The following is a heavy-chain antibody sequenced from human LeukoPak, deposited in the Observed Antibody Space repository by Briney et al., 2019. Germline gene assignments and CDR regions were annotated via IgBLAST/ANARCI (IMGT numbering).Heavy chain of an antibody. CDR3: AGTGSSAPPEWGQKVY. V-gene: IGHV3-23*01. CDR2: ISGSGGST. CDR1: GGSISSYY. J-gene: IGHJ4*02. D-gene: IGHD3-10*01. Sequence: ETLSLTCTVSGGSISSYYWSWVRQAPGKGLEWVSAISGSGGSTYYADSVKGRFTISRDNSKNTLYLQMNSLRAEDTAVYYCAGTGSSAPPEWGQKVYWGQGTLVTVSS.